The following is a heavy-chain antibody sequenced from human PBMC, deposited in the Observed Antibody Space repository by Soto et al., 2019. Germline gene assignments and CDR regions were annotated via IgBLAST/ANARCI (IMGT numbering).Heavy chain of an antibody. Sequence: QVQLVESGGGVVQPGRSLRLSCAASGFTFSSYGMHWVRQAPGKGLEWVAVIWYDGSNKYYADSVKGRFTISRDNSKNTLYLQMNSLRAEDTAVYYCAMAYTIFGVAVGYWGQGTLVTVSS. CDR2: IWYDGSNK. CDR1: GFTFSSYG. CDR3: AMAYTIFGVAVGY. J-gene: IGHJ4*02. D-gene: IGHD3-3*01. V-gene: IGHV3-33*01.